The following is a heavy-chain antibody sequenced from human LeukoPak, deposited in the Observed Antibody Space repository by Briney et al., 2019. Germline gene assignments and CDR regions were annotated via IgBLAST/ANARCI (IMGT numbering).Heavy chain of an antibody. V-gene: IGHV4-34*01. CDR1: GGSFSGYY. CDR2: INHSGST. D-gene: IGHD1-26*01. CDR3: ARVVSGSYGY. Sequence: SETLSLTCAVYGGSFSGYYWSWIRQPPGKGLEWIGEINHSGSTNYNPSLKSRVTISVGTSKNQFSLKLSSVTAADTAVYYCARVVSGSYGYWGQGTLVTVSS. J-gene: IGHJ4*02.